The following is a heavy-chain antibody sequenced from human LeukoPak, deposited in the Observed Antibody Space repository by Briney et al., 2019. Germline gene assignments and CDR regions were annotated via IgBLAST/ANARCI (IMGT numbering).Heavy chain of an antibody. CDR3: ARGLRYFDWSHFDY. V-gene: IGHV4-59*01. CDR1: GGSFRSYY. CDR2: IYYSGST. D-gene: IGHD3-9*01. J-gene: IGHJ4*02. Sequence: PSETLSLTCTVSGGSFRSYYWSWIRQPPGKGLEWIGYIYYSGSTNYNPSLKSRVTISVDTSKNQFSLKLSSVTAADTAVYYCARGLRYFDWSHFDYWGQGTLVTVSS.